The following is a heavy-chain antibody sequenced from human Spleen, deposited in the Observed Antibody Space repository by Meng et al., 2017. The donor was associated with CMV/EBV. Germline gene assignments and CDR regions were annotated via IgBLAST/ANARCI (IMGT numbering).Heavy chain of an antibody. CDR2: INPNSGAT. Sequence: ASVKVSCKAFGYTFSGGYYIHWFRQAPGQGFEWMGWINPNSGATIYAQKFQGRVTMTRDTSISTAYMELSRLRSDDTAVYYCARDSGCSSTSCYEERNWFDPWGQGTLVTVSS. J-gene: IGHJ5*02. D-gene: IGHD2-2*01. V-gene: IGHV1-2*02. CDR3: ARDSGCSSTSCYEERNWFDP. CDR1: GYTFSGGYY.